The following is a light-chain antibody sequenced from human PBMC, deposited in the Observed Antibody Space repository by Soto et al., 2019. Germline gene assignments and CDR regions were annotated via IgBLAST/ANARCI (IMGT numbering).Light chain of an antibody. V-gene: IGKV2-30*01. J-gene: IGKJ4*01. CDR3: MQGTHWFT. CDR1: QSLVYSDGNTY. CDR2: KVS. Sequence: DVVMTQSPLSLPVTLGQPASISCKSSQSLVYSDGNTYLSWFQQRPGQSPRRLIYKVSNRDSGVPDRFSGSGSGTDFTLKISRVEAEDVGVYYCMQGTHWFTFGGGTKVEIK.